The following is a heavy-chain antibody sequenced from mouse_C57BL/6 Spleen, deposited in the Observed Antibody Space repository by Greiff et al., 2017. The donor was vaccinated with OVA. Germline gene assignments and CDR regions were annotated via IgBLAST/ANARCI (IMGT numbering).Heavy chain of an antibody. CDR2: ISYDGSN. D-gene: IGHD2-12*01. J-gene: IGHJ4*01. CDR1: GYSITSGYY. CDR3: AGAYDGDYYAMDY. Sequence: EVQLQQSGPGLVKPSQSLSLTCSVTGYSITSGYYWNWIRQFPGNKLEWMGYISYDGSNNYNPSLKNRISITRDTSKNQFFLKLNSVTTEDTATYYCAGAYDGDYYAMDYWGQGTSVTVSS. V-gene: IGHV3-6*01.